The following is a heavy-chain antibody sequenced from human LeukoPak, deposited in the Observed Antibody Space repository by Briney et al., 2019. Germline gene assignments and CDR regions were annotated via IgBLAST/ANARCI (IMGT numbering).Heavy chain of an antibody. CDR1: AFSVSQSD. V-gene: IGHV3-66*03. CDR3: ARDRAGSKAWVEFDP. Sequence: PGGSLRLSCVASAFSVSQSDMSWVRQAPGRGLEWVSLIYDYGATHYADSVRGRLTISRDNSKNTVYLDMNNLRREDTAVYYCARDRAGSKAWVEFDPWGQGTLVTVSS. CDR2: IYDYGAT. D-gene: IGHD1-26*01. J-gene: IGHJ5*02.